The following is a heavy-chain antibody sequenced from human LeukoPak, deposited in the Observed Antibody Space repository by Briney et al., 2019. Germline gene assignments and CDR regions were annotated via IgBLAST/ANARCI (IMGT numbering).Heavy chain of an antibody. V-gene: IGHV1-3*01. Sequence: ASVKVSCKASGYTFTNYAIHWVRQAPGQRPEWMGWINAGNGNTKYSPKFQGRVTITRDTSASTAYMELSSLRSEDTAVYYCARDLKQFGGWFDYWGQGTLVTVSS. CDR3: ARDLKQFGGWFDY. CDR2: INAGNGNT. J-gene: IGHJ4*02. D-gene: IGHD6-19*01. CDR1: GYTFTNYA.